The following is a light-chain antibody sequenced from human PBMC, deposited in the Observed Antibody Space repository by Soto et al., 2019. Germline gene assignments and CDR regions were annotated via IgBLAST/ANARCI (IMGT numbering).Light chain of an antibody. CDR1: SSDVGGYNY. J-gene: IGLJ2*01. Sequence: QSALTQPASVSGSPGQSITISCTGTSSDVGGYNYVSWYQQHPGKAPKLMIYEVRNRPSGVSIRFSGSKSGNTASLTISGLQTEDEADYYCISYTTSHTFVFGGGTKVTVL. CDR3: ISYTTSHTFV. CDR2: EVR. V-gene: IGLV2-14*01.